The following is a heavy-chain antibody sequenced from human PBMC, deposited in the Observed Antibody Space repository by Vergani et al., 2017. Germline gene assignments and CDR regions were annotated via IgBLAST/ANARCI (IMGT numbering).Heavy chain of an antibody. CDR2: IYTSGST. CDR1: GGSISSGSYY. J-gene: IGHJ4*02. Sequence: QVQLQESGPGLVKPSQTLSLTCTVSGGSISSGSYYWSWIRQPAGKGLEWIGRIYTSGSTNYNPSLKSRVTISVDTSKNQFSLKLSSVTAADTAVYYCARGAAYSYRTLPVDYWGQGTLVTVSS. CDR3: ARGAAYSYRTLPVDY. V-gene: IGHV4-61*02. D-gene: IGHD5-18*01.